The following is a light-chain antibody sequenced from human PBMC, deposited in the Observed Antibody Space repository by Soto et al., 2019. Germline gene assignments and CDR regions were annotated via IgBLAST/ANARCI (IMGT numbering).Light chain of an antibody. Sequence: QSALTQPASVSGSPGQTITISCTGAVSEVAGYTYVSWYQQHPGKGPKVIIYDVSNRPLGVSNRFSGSKSGTTASLTIYGLQAEDEADYYCSSFTRIVALFGGGTKVTVL. CDR3: SSFTRIVAL. J-gene: IGLJ2*01. V-gene: IGLV2-14*03. CDR2: DVS. CDR1: VSEVAGYTY.